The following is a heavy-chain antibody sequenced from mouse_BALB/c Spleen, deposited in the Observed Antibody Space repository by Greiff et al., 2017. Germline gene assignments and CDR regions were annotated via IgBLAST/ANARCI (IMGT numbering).Heavy chain of an antibody. CDR1: GYSITSDYA. V-gene: IGHV3-2*02. D-gene: IGHD2-1*01. Sequence: EVKLQESGPGLVKPSQSLSLTCTVTGYSITSDYAWNWIRQFPGNKLEWMGYISYSGSTSYNPSLKSRISITRDTSKNQFFLQLNSVTTEDTATYYCAREYRGNYDAMDYWGQGTSVTVPS. J-gene: IGHJ4*01. CDR2: ISYSGST. CDR3: AREYRGNYDAMDY.